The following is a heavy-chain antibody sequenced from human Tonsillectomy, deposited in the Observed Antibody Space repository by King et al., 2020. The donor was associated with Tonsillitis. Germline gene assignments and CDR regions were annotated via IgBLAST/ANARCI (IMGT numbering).Heavy chain of an antibody. CDR3: AKVRYPGNDYGMAV. Sequence: VQLVESGGGVVQPGRSLRLSCAVSGFTFSNYGMHWVRQAPGKGLEWVAFISYDGSNEYFADSVKGRFTISRDNSKNTVYLQLNSLRAEDTAVYYCAKVRYPGNDYGMAVGGQGTTVTVSS. J-gene: IGHJ6*02. D-gene: IGHD1-1*01. CDR1: GFTFSNYG. V-gene: IGHV3-30*18. CDR2: ISYDGSNE.